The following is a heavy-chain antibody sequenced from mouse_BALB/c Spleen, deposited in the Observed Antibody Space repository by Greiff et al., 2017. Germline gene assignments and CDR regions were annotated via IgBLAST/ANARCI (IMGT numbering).Heavy chain of an antibody. CDR2: IYPSDSYT. CDR3: TRVTTAYFDY. CDR1: GYTFTSYW. D-gene: IGHD1-2*01. Sequence: QVQLQQPGAELVRPGASVKLSCKASGYTFTSYWINWVKQRPGQGLEWIGNIYPSDSYTNYNQKFKDMATLTVDKSSSTAYMQLSSPTSEDSAVYYCTRVTTAYFDYWGQGTTLTVSS. V-gene: IGHV1-69*02. J-gene: IGHJ2*01.